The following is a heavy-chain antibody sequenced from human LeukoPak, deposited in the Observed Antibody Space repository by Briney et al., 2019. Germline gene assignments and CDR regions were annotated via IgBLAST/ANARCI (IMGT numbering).Heavy chain of an antibody. Sequence: SETLSLTCTVSGASISSDYWGWIRQPPGQGLEYIGYIYFSGSTNYNPSFKSRVTISVDTSKNQFSLKLNSVTAADTAVYYCSRGEYGGGETHWGQGTLITVSS. J-gene: IGHJ4*02. V-gene: IGHV4-59*12. CDR2: IYFSGST. D-gene: IGHD6-6*01. CDR1: GASISSDY. CDR3: SRGEYGGGETH.